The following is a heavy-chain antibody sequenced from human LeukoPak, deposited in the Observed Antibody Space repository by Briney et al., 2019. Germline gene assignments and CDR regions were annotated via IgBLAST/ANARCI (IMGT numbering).Heavy chain of an antibody. CDR2: ISGSGGGT. V-gene: IGHV3-23*01. CDR1: GFTFSSSA. J-gene: IGHJ4*02. Sequence: GGSLRLSCAASGFTFSSSAMSWVRQAPGKGLEWVSGISGSGGGTYYADSVKGRFTISRDNAKNSLFLQMNSLRAEDTAVYYCARDWRGLLIHRRGFDYWGQGTLVTVSS. CDR3: ARDWRGLLIHRRGFDY. D-gene: IGHD3-3*01.